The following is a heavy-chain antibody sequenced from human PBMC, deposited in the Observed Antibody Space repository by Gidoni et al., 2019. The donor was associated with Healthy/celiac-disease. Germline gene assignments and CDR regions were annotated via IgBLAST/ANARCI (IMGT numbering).Heavy chain of an antibody. CDR1: GFTFSSYG. CDR2: ISYDGSNK. J-gene: IGHJ3*02. D-gene: IGHD3-3*02. CDR3: AKDISGWSFDI. V-gene: IGHV3-30*18. Sequence: QVQLVESGGGVVQPGGSLRLSSAASGFTFSSYGMHWVRQAPGKGLEWVAVISYDGSNKYYADSVKGRFTISRDNAKNTLYLQMNSLRAEDTAVYYCAKDISGWSFDIWGQGTMVTVSS.